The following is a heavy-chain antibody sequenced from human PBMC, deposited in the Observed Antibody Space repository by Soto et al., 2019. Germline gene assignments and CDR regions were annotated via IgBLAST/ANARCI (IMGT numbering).Heavy chain of an antibody. CDR3: ARGAVGANAWDYGMDV. D-gene: IGHD1-26*01. CDR2: IYYSGST. Sequence: SSETLSLTCTVSGGSISSYYWSWIRQPPGKGLEWIGYIYYSGSTNYNPSLKSRVTISVDTSKNQFSLKLSSVTAADTAVYYCARGAVGANAWDYGMDVWGPGTTVTVSS. J-gene: IGHJ6*02. CDR1: GGSISSYY. V-gene: IGHV4-59*01.